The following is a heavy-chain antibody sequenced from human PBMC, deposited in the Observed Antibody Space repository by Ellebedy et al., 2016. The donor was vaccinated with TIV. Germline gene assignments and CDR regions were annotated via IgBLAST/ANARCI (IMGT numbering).Heavy chain of an antibody. CDR1: GFNFNSYS. J-gene: IGHJ6*02. D-gene: IGHD1-14*01. CDR2: ISSSSGSI. CDR3: ASSKPHYLYYGFDV. V-gene: IGHV3-48*01. Sequence: GGSLRLSCAASGFNFNSYSMNWVRQAPGKGLEWISYISSSSGSIYYADSVKGRFTISRDNAKNSVYLQMNSLRAEDTAVYYCASSKPHYLYYGFDVWGQGTTVTVSS.